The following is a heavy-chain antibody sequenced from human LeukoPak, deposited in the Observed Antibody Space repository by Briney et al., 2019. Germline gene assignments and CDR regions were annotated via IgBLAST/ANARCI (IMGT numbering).Heavy chain of an antibody. CDR3: ARATAYDYGDPDHFDY. CDR2: IYHSGST. V-gene: IGHV4-30-2*01. CDR1: GGSISSGGYY. Sequence: SETPFLTCTVSGGSISSGGYYWSWIRQPPGKGLEWIGHIYHSGSTYYNPSLKSRVTISVDRSKNQFSLKMSSVTAADTAVYYCARATAYDYGDPDHFDYWGQGTLVTVSS. D-gene: IGHD4-17*01. J-gene: IGHJ4*02.